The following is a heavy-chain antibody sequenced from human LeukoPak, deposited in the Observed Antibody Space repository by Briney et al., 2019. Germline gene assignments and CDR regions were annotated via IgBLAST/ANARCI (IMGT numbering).Heavy chain of an antibody. CDR1: GYTLTELS. CDR2: LDPEDGET. Sequence: ASVKVSCKVSGYTLTELSMHWVRQAPGEGLEWMGGLDPEDGETIYAQKFQGRVTMTEETSTDTAYMELSSLRSEDTAVYYCATVQPSSSAAFSYYYYYYMDVWGKGTTVTVSS. J-gene: IGHJ6*03. D-gene: IGHD2-2*01. CDR3: ATVQPSSSAAFSYYYYYYMDV. V-gene: IGHV1-24*01.